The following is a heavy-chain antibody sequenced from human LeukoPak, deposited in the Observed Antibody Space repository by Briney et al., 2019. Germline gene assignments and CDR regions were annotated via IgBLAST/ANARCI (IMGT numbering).Heavy chain of an antibody. CDR1: GFTFSSYA. D-gene: IGHD4-17*01. CDR2: ISGSGGFT. V-gene: IGHV3-23*01. CDR3: AKGQTTVRGYFDY. J-gene: IGHJ4*02. Sequence: PGGSLRLSCVASGFTFSSYALNWVRQTPGKGLEWVSVISGSGGFTYHADSVKARFTISRDNSKNTLYLQMNTVRAEDTAVYYCAKGQTTVRGYFDYWGQGTLVTVSS.